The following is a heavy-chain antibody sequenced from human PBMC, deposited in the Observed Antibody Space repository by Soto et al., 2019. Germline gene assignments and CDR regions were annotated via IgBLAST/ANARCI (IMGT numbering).Heavy chain of an antibody. CDR3: ARVERAYCGGDCYDY. CDR1: GFTFSSYS. CDR2: ISSSSSYI. V-gene: IGHV3-21*01. Sequence: EVQLVESGGGLVKPGGSLRLSCAASGFTFSSYSMNWVRQAPGKGLEWVSSISSSSSYIYYADSVKGRFTISRDNAENSLYLQMNSLRAEDTAVYYCARVERAYCGGDCYDYWGQGTLVTVSS. D-gene: IGHD2-21*01. J-gene: IGHJ4*02.